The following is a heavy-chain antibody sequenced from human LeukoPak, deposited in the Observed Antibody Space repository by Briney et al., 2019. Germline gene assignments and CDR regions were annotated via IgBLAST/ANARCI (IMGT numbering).Heavy chain of an antibody. Sequence: ASVKVSCKASGYTFTGYYMHWVRQAPGQGLEWMGWINPNSGGTNYAQKFQGRVTMTRDTSISTAYMELSRLRSDDTAVYYCARDLLVRNYYFDYWGQGTLVTVSS. J-gene: IGHJ4*02. D-gene: IGHD3-10*01. V-gene: IGHV1-2*02. CDR2: INPNSGGT. CDR3: ARDLLVRNYYFDY. CDR1: GYTFTGYY.